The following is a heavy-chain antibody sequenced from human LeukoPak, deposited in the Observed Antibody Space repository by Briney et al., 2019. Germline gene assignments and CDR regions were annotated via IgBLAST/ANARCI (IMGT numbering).Heavy chain of an antibody. V-gene: IGHV1-69*05. J-gene: IGHJ3*02. CDR1: GGTLSSYA. CDR2: IIPIFGTA. Sequence: SVKVSCKASGGTLSSYAISWVRQAPGQGLEWMGRIIPIFGTANYAQKFHGRVTITTDESTSTAYMELSSLRSEDTAVYYCARDDYYDSSGSRAGAFDIWGQGTMVTVSS. CDR3: ARDDYYDSSGSRAGAFDI. D-gene: IGHD3-22*01.